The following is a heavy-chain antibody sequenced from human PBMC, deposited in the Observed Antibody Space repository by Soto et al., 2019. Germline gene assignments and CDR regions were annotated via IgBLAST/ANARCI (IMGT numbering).Heavy chain of an antibody. Sequence: PGESLKISCQAPGYSFTTYWISWVRQMPGKGLECMGRIDPTDSYTDYGPSFEGHVTMSVDRSINTAYLEWSSLRPEDTALYYCAKDEYYYSRSGYYIFDSWGQGTLVTVSS. CDR2: IDPTDSYT. D-gene: IGHD3-22*01. J-gene: IGHJ4*02. V-gene: IGHV5-10-1*01. CDR1: GYSFTTYW. CDR3: AKDEYYYSRSGYYIFDS.